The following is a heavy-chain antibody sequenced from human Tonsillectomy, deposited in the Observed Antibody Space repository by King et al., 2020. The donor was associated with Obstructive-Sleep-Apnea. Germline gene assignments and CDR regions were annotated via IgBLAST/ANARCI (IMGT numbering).Heavy chain of an antibody. CDR2: IYYSGST. J-gene: IGHJ4*02. Sequence: QLQESGPGLVKPSETLSLTCTVSGGSISSYYWSWIRQPPGKGLEWIGYIYYSGSTNYNPSLKSRVTISVDTSKNQFSLKRSSVTAADTAVYSCAGYTYCSGGSCYIDYWGQGTLVTVSS. V-gene: IGHV4-59*01. CDR1: GGSISSYY. D-gene: IGHD2-15*01. CDR3: AGYTYCSGGSCYIDY.